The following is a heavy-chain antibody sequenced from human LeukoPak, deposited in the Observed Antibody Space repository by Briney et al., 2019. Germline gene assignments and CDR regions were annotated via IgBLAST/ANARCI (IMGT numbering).Heavy chain of an antibody. Sequence: PSETLSLTCGVYGGSLTGYYWSWIRQAPGKGLEWIGDINHIGSTNYNPSLESRVIISVDTSNNQFSLKLSSVTAADTAVYYCARAVLWGLYGSGCWLYWGQGTLVSVSS. CDR1: GGSLTGYY. CDR3: ARAVLWGLYGSGCWLY. CDR2: INHIGST. V-gene: IGHV4-34*01. D-gene: IGHD3-10*01. J-gene: IGHJ4*02.